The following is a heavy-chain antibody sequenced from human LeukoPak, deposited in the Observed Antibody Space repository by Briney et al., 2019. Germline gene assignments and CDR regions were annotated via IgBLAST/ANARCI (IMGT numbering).Heavy chain of an antibody. CDR2: IYYSGST. D-gene: IGHD3-22*01. Sequence: SETLSLTCTVSGGSISSYYWSWIRQPPGKGLEGIGYIYYSGSTNYNPSLKSRVTISVDTSKNQFSLKLTSVTAADTAVYYCASDSFYDSGGYFYYWGQGTPVTVSS. V-gene: IGHV4-59*12. CDR3: ASDSFYDSGGYFYY. J-gene: IGHJ4*02. CDR1: GGSISSYY.